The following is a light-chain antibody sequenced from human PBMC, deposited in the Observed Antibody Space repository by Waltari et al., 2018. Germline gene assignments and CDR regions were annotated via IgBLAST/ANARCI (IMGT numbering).Light chain of an antibody. CDR2: GVS. Sequence: QSAPTQPPSVSGSPGQSVTISCTGSSSDVGGYNYVSWYQQHPGKAPKVIIYGVSNWPSGVSDRFSGSKSGNTASLTISGLQAEDEADYYCCSYTTSGTDVFGSGTKLTVL. V-gene: IGLV2-14*01. CDR1: SSDVGGYNY. CDR3: CSYTTSGTDV. J-gene: IGLJ6*01.